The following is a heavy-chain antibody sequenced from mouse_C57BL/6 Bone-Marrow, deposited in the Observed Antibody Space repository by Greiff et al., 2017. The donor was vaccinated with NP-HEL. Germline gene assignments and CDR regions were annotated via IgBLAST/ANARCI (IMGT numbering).Heavy chain of an antibody. Sequence: EVMLVESGGGLVKPGGSLKLSCAASGFTFSSYAMSWVRQTPEKRLEWVATISDGGSYTSYPDNVKGRFTISRDNAKNNLYLQMSHLKSEDTAMYYCARVGSSWAWFAYWGQGTLVTVSA. J-gene: IGHJ3*01. V-gene: IGHV5-4*03. CDR2: ISDGGSYT. CDR3: ARVGSSWAWFAY. CDR1: GFTFSSYA. D-gene: IGHD1-1*01.